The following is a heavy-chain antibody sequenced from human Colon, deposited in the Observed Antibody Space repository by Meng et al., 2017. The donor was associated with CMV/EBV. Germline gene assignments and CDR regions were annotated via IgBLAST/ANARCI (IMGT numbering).Heavy chain of an antibody. CDR3: ARDPPLGGYFDY. CDR1: GYTFTSHP. Sequence: QVQLVHSGAEVKRPGASVRMSCKASGYTFTSHPLHWVRQAPGQRLEWMGWIDCGNGNTKYSQKFHDRVTITRDTSATTVYMELSSLKSEDTAVYYCARDPPLGGYFDYWGQGTLVTVSS. V-gene: IGHV1-3*01. J-gene: IGHJ4*02. CDR2: IDCGNGNT. D-gene: IGHD2-15*01.